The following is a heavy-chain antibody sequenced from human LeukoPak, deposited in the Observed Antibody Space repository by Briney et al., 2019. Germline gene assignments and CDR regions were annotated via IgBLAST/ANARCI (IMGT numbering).Heavy chain of an antibody. CDR3: ARVGILAAAGTGWFDP. CDR1: GFTFSSYW. Sequence: GGSLRLSCAASGFTFSSYWMSWVRQAPGKGLEWVTNIKQDGSEKYYVDSVKGRFTISRDNAKNSLYLQMNSLRAEDTAVYYCARVGILAAAGTGWFDPWGQGTLVTVSS. D-gene: IGHD6-13*01. V-gene: IGHV3-7*01. J-gene: IGHJ5*02. CDR2: IKQDGSEK.